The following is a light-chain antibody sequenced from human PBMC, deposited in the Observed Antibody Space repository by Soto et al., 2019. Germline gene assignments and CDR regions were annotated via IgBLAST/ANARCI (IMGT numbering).Light chain of an antibody. CDR2: DAS. CDR1: QRVSSY. V-gene: IGKV3-11*01. CDR3: QQRLT. Sequence: EIVLTQSPATLSLSPGERATLSCRASQRVSSYLAWYQQKAGQAPRLLIYDASNRATGIPARFSGSGSGTDFTLTISSLEPEDFAVYYCQQRLTFGPGTKVDIK. J-gene: IGKJ3*01.